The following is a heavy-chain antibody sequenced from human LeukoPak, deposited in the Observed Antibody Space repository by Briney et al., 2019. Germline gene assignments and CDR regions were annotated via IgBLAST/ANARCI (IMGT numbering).Heavy chain of an antibody. V-gene: IGHV1-2*02. CDR2: INPNSGGT. CDR3: ARAPYYDSTSHDY. CDR1: GYTFTGYY. D-gene: IGHD3-22*01. J-gene: IGHJ4*02. Sequence: ASVKVSCKASGYTFTGYYMHWVRQAPGQGLEWMGWINPNSGGTNYAQKFQGRVTMTRDTSISTAYMELSRLRSDDTAVYYCARAPYYDSTSHDYWGQGTLVTVSS.